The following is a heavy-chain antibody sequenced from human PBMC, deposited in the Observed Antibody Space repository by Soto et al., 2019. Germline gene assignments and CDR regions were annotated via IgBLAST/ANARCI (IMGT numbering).Heavy chain of an antibody. Sequence: PGGSLRLSCAASGFTFSSYSMNWVRQAPGKGLEWVSSISTSSGYIYYADSVKGRFTISRDNAKNSLYLQMNSLRAEDTAVYYCARDPEYSSSRWYYFDYWGQGALVTVSS. CDR2: ISTSSGYI. D-gene: IGHD6-6*01. CDR1: GFTFSSYS. V-gene: IGHV3-21*01. CDR3: ARDPEYSSSRWYYFDY. J-gene: IGHJ4*02.